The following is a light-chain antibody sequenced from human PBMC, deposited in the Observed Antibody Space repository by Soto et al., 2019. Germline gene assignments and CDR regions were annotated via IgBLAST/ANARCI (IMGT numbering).Light chain of an antibody. CDR1: QSVGRY. CDR2: DAT. Sequence: VLTQSPANLSLSPGESAALSCRASQSVGRYLAWLQQVPGQAPRLLIYDATNRANGIPAKFRGSGSGTDFTLTNSSLEPEDFALYFCLQRASWPPTFGPGTKVEIK. V-gene: IGKV3-11*01. J-gene: IGKJ3*01. CDR3: LQRASWPPT.